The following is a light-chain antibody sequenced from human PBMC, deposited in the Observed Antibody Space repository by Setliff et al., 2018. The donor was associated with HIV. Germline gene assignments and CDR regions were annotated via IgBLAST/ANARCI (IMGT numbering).Light chain of an antibody. Sequence: SVLTQPASASGSPGQSITISCTGTSSDVGGYKYVSWYQHHPVKAPKLLIYEVNNRPSGVSNRFSGSTSGNTASLTISGLQAEDEANYFCTSFQSTSPYVFGTGTKVTVL. CDR3: TSFQSTSPYV. V-gene: IGLV2-14*01. CDR1: SSDVGGYKY. J-gene: IGLJ1*01. CDR2: EVN.